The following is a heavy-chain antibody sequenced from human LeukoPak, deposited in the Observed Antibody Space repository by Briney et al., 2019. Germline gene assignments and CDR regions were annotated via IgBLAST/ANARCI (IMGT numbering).Heavy chain of an antibody. D-gene: IGHD6-19*01. CDR3: AKDRAYSSGWRGVYYFDY. J-gene: IGHJ4*02. V-gene: IGHV3-21*04. CDR2: ISSSSSYI. Sequence: GGSLRLSCAASGSTFSSYSMNWVRQAPGKGLEWVSSISSSSSYIYYADSVKGRFTISRDNAKNSLYLQMNSLRAEDTAVYYCAKDRAYSSGWRGVYYFDYWGQGTLVTVSS. CDR1: GSTFSSYS.